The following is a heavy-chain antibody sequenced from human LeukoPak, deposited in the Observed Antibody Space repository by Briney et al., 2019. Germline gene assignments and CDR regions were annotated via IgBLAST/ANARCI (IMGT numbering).Heavy chain of an antibody. D-gene: IGHD1-26*01. V-gene: IGHV4-39*01. J-gene: IGHJ6*03. Sequence: PSETLSLTCTVSGGSISSSSYYWGWIRQPPGKGLEWIGSIYYSGSTYYNPSLKSRVTISVDTSKSQFSLKLSSVTAADTAVYYCAGVYSGYDYYMDVWGKGTTVTVSS. CDR2: IYYSGST. CDR3: AGVYSGYDYYMDV. CDR1: GGSISSSSYY.